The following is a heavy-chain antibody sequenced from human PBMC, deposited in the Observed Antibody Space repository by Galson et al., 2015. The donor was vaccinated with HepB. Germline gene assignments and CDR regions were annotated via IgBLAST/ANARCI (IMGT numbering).Heavy chain of an antibody. J-gene: IGHJ3*02. CDR2: ISSSSSYT. D-gene: IGHD1-26*01. Sequence: SLRLSCAASGFTFSDYYMSWIRQAPGKGLEWVSYISSSSSYTNYADSVKGRFTISRDNAKNSLYLQMNSLRAEDTAVYYCARDDESGSYRTGAFDIWGQGTMVTVSS. CDR3: ARDDESGSYRTGAFDI. V-gene: IGHV3-11*06. CDR1: GFTFSDYY.